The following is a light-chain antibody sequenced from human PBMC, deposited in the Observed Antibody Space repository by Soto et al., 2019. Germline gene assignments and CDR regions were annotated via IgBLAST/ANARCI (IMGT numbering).Light chain of an antibody. CDR1: QTISSW. Sequence: IHMTHSPSTLSGSLGERVNMTIRASQTISSWLAWYQQKPGKAPKLLIYKASTLKSGVPSRFSGSGSGTEFTLTISSLQPDDFATYYCQHYNSYSEAFGQGTKVDIK. CDR3: QHYNSYSEA. CDR2: KAS. J-gene: IGKJ1*01. V-gene: IGKV1-5*03.